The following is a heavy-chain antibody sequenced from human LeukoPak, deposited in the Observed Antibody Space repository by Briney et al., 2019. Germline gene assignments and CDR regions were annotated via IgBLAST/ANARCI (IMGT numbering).Heavy chain of an antibody. CDR2: LYYSGST. CDR3: ARGMGYGYTAYGY. J-gene: IGHJ4*02. D-gene: IGHD5-18*01. CDR1: GGSISGFH. Sequence: PSETLSLTCSVSGGSISGFHWSWIRQPPGKGLEWIGYLYYSGSTNYNPSLKSRVTISVDTSKNQFSLKLSSVTAADTAVYYCARGMGYGYTAYGYWGQGTLVTVSS. V-gene: IGHV4-59*01.